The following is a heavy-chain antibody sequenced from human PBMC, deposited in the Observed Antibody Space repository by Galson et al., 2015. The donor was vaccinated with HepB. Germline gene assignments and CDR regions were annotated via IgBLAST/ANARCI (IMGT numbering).Heavy chain of an antibody. CDR2: IYHSGSS. CDR3: AREGPYYYGLDV. J-gene: IGHJ6*02. Sequence: TLSLTCTVSGGPIRNDDYYWSWIRQSPGKGLEWIGHIYHSGSSDYNPSLKSRITISVDTSKNQFSLKTNSVTAADTAVYYCAREGPYYYGLDVWGQGTTVTVSS. V-gene: IGHV4-30-4*01. CDR1: GGPIRNDDYY.